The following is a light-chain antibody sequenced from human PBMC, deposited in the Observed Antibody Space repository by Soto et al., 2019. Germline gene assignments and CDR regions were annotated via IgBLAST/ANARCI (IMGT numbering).Light chain of an antibody. CDR3: QSYDSSLSGYV. CDR1: SSDVGGYNY. CDR2: EVT. V-gene: IGLV2-14*01. J-gene: IGLJ1*01. Sequence: QSALTQPASVSGSPGQSITISCTGTSSDVGGYNYVSWYQHHPGKAPKLMIYEVTNRPSGVSIRFSGSKSGNTASLTISGLQAEDEADYYCQSYDSSLSGYVFGTGTKVTVL.